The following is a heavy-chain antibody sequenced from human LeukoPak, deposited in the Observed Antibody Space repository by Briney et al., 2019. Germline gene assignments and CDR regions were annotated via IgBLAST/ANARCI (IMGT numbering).Heavy chain of an antibody. Sequence: GGSLRLSCTASGFTFSDYEMNWVRQAPGKGLEWVSSISSSSSYIYYADSVKGRFTISRDNAKNSLYLQMNSLRAEDTAVYYCAREMGRGPNPNWFDPWGQGTLVTVSS. V-gene: IGHV3-21*01. CDR1: GFTFSDYE. J-gene: IGHJ5*02. D-gene: IGHD1-26*01. CDR3: AREMGRGPNPNWFDP. CDR2: ISSSSSYI.